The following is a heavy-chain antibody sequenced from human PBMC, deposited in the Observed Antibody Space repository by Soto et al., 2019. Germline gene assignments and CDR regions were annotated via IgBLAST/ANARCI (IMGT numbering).Heavy chain of an antibody. CDR2: IYSSGGT. CDR3: AARPKRSY. Sequence: VQLVESGGDLVQPGGSLRLSCAASGFTVSNNYMSWVRQAPGKGLEWVSLIYSSGGTYYADTVKSRFSISRDNSRNTLYIQLNGVRVEVMAVYYCAARPKRSYWGQGTMVTVTP. J-gene: IGHJ4*02. CDR1: GFTVSNNY. V-gene: IGHV3-66*01. D-gene: IGHD6-6*01.